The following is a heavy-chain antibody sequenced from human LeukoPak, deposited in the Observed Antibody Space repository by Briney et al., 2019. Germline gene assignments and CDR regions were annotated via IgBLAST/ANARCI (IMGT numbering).Heavy chain of an antibody. V-gene: IGHV4-34*01. D-gene: IGHD6-13*01. CDR3: ARHVFHSSTSYGPIDY. J-gene: IGHJ4*02. Sequence: SETLSLTCAVYGGSFSGYYWSWIRQPPGKGLEWIGEINHSGSTNYNPSLKSRVTISVDTSKNQFSLKLSSVTAADTAVYYCARHVFHSSTSYGPIDYWGQGTLVTVSS. CDR2: INHSGST. CDR1: GGSFSGYY.